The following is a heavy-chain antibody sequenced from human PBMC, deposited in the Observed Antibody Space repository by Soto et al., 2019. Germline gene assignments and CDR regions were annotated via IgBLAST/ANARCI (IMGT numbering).Heavy chain of an antibody. D-gene: IGHD6-13*01. Sequence: QVQLVQSGAEVKKPGASVKVSCKASGYTFTSYDINWVRQATGQGLEWMGWMNPNSGNTGYAQKFQGRVTMTRNTSISTAYMELSSMRSEDTAVYYCARERSAAGTGWFDPWGQGTLVTVSS. CDR1: GYTFTSYD. CDR3: ARERSAAGTGWFDP. V-gene: IGHV1-8*01. CDR2: MNPNSGNT. J-gene: IGHJ5*02.